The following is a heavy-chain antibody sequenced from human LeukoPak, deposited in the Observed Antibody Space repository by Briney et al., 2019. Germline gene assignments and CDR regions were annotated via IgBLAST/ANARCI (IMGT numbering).Heavy chain of an antibody. V-gene: IGHV3-30*18. CDR1: GFSFSFYG. J-gene: IGHJ4*02. D-gene: IGHD6-13*01. CDR2: ISEDGTKK. CDR3: AKDRETTSSGTFGN. Sequence: GGSLRLSCAASGFSFSFYGMHCVRQAPGKGLEWVAVISEDGTKKNYAESVKGRFTISRDNSNNTLYLQMNSLRAEDTAVYCCAKDRETTSSGTFGNWGQGTLVTVSS.